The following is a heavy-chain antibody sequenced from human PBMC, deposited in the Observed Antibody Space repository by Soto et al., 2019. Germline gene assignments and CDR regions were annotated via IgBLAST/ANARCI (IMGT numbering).Heavy chain of an antibody. CDR3: ARFHGSSWRDFDY. Sequence: SETLSFTCTVSGGSISSGGYYWSWIRQHPGKGLEWIGYIYYSGSTYYNPSLKSRVTISVDTSKNQFSLKLSSVTAADTAVYYCARFHGSSWRDFDYWGQGTLVTVSS. D-gene: IGHD6-13*01. V-gene: IGHV4-31*03. CDR2: IYYSGST. CDR1: GGSISSGGYY. J-gene: IGHJ4*02.